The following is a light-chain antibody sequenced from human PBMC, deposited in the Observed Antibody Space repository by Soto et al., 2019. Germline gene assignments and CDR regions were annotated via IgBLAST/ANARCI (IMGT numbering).Light chain of an antibody. Sequence: EIVMTQSPATLSGSPGERATLSCRASQSVRSSLAWYHQKPGQAPRLLIYDASTRATGIPARFSGSGSATEFTLTISSLQSEDFAVYYCQQYNNWPPITFGQGTRLEIK. V-gene: IGKV3-15*01. J-gene: IGKJ5*01. CDR2: DAS. CDR1: QSVRSS. CDR3: QQYNNWPPIT.